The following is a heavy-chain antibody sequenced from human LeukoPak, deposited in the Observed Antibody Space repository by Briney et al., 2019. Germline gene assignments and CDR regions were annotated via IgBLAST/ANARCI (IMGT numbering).Heavy chain of an antibody. J-gene: IGHJ3*02. CDR3: ARERCSSTSCYAAGDAFDI. V-gene: IGHV3-21*01. D-gene: IGHD2-2*01. Sequence: PGGSLSLSHAASGRTVSSESIDWVRQAPGKGLEWDSSISSNSSYICSADSVKGRFNISRDNAKKSLYLQMNSLRAEDTAVYYCARERCSSTSCYAAGDAFDIWGQGTMVTVSS. CDR1: GRTVSSES. CDR2: ISSNSSYI.